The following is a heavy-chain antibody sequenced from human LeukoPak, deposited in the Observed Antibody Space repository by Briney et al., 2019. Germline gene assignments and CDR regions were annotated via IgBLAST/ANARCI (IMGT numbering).Heavy chain of an antibody. CDR1: GVSISSEW. V-gene: IGHV4-4*02. D-gene: IGHD5-18*01. CDR3: VSPRGFSYGYFDY. J-gene: IGHJ4*02. CDR2: IHRDGRT. Sequence: SETLSLTCAVSGVSISSEWWIWVRQPPGQGLEWIGEIHRDGRTRYNPSLKSRVTISADTSKNQFSLTLGSVSATDTAVYYCVSPRGFSYGYFDYWGQGTLVTVSS.